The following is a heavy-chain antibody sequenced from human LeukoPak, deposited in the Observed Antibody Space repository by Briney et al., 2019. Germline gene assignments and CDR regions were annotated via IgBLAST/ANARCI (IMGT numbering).Heavy chain of an antibody. V-gene: IGHV4-59*11. J-gene: IGHJ4*02. Sequence: SETLSLTCTVSGGSISGHFWSWIRQPPGKGLEWIAYIYYSGSTIYNPSLKSRVTISVDMSKNQFSLKLSSVTAADTAVYYCARGGEQLVPPFFDYWGRGTLVTVSS. CDR1: GGSISGHF. CDR2: IYYSGST. CDR3: ARGGEQLVPPFFDY. D-gene: IGHD6-13*01.